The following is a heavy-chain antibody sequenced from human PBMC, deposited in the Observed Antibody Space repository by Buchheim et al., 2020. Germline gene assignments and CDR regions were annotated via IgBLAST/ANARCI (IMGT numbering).Heavy chain of an antibody. V-gene: IGHV4-34*10. CDR1: GGSISSYY. CDR3: ARRRRGIVGANNFDY. J-gene: IGHJ4*02. Sequence: QVQLQESGPGLVKPSETLSLTCTVSGGSISSYYWSWIRQPPGKGLEWIGEINHSGSTNYNPSLKSRFTISVDTSKNQFSLKLSSVTAADTAVYYCARRRRGIVGANNFDYWGQGTL. D-gene: IGHD1-26*01. CDR2: INHSGST.